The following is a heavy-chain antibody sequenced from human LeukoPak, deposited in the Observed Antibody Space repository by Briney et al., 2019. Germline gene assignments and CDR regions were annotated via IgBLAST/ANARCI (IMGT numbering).Heavy chain of an antibody. Sequence: PGGSLRLSCAASGFTFSSYWMSWVRQAPGKGLEWVANIKQDGSEKYYVDSVRGRFTISRDNAKNSLYLQMNSLRAEDTAIYYCVRGNSYDNDYFEYWGQGTLVTVPS. CDR1: GFTFSSYW. D-gene: IGHD3-16*01. J-gene: IGHJ4*02. V-gene: IGHV3-7*01. CDR3: VRGNSYDNDYFEY. CDR2: IKQDGSEK.